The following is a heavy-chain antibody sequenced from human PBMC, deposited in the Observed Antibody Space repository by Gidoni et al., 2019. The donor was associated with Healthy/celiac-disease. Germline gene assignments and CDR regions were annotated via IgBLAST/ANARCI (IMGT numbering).Heavy chain of an antibody. CDR3: AREDGGWWDCRWGY. Sequence: EVQLVECGGGWVQPGGSLRLACAAPGFTYGSSWMSWVRQAPGKGLEWVANIKQDGSEKYYVDSVKGRFTISRDNATNSLYLQMNSLRAEDTAVYYCAREDGGWWDCRWGYWGQGTLVTVSS. CDR2: IKQDGSEK. D-gene: IGHD2-15*01. V-gene: IGHV3-7*01. CDR1: GFTYGSSW. J-gene: IGHJ4*02.